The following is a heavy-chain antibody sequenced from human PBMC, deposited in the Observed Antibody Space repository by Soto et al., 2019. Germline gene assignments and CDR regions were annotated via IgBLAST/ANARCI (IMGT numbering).Heavy chain of an antibody. CDR2: IYYSGST. D-gene: IGHD6-13*01. CDR1: GGSISSYY. Sequence: PSETLSLTCTVSGGSISSYYWSWIRQPPGKGLEWIGYIYYSGSTNYNPSLKSRVTISVDTSKNQFSLKLSSVTAADTAVYYCAREGEAATRWFAPWGQGTLVTVSS. J-gene: IGHJ5*02. V-gene: IGHV4-59*01. CDR3: AREGEAATRWFAP.